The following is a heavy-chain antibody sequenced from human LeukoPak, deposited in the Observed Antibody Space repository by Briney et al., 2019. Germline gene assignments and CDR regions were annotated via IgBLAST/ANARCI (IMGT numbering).Heavy chain of an antibody. CDR3: AKDAPYCSGGSCYSVFDY. D-gene: IGHD2-15*01. CDR1: GFSFNIYA. CDR2: ISYDGNTE. Sequence: GSLRLSCAAFGFSFNIYAMHWVRQAPGKGLEWVSLISYDGNTEYYADSVKGRFTISRDNSKNTLYLQMNSLRAEDTAVYYCAKDAPYCSGGSCYSVFDYWGQGTLVTVSS. V-gene: IGHV3-30*04. J-gene: IGHJ4*02.